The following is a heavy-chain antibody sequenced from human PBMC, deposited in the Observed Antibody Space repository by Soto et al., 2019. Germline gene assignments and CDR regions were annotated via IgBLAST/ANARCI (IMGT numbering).Heavy chain of an antibody. CDR3: ARGDYSGSGSYYFPIDRRQSTSYGMDV. CDR2: ISAYNGDT. Sequence: ASVKVSCKASGYAFTSYGYAWVRQAPGQGLEWMGWISAYNGDTNYAQKFQDRVTLTTDTSTSTVHMELRNLRSDDTAVYYCARGDYSGSGSYYFPIDRRQSTSYGMDVWGQGTTVTVSS. D-gene: IGHD3-10*01. CDR1: GYAFTSYG. V-gene: IGHV1-18*01. J-gene: IGHJ6*02.